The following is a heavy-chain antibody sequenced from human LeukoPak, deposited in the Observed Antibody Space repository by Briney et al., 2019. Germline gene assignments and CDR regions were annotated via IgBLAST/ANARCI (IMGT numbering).Heavy chain of an antibody. Sequence: QSGGSLRLSCAASGFTFRNYWMSWVRQAPGTGLEWVANIKQDGSDRNYVTSVRGRFTISRDNAESSLYLQVNSLRVEDTAVYYCVRNLAVAGTCFDSWGQGTLVTVSS. CDR2: IKQDGSDR. V-gene: IGHV3-7*03. D-gene: IGHD6-19*01. CDR1: GFTFRNYW. CDR3: VRNLAVAGTCFDS. J-gene: IGHJ4*02.